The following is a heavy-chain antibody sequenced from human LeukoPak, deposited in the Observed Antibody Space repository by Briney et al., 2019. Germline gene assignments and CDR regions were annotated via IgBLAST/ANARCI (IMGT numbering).Heavy chain of an antibody. CDR3: ARDPEMATPLCDY. D-gene: IGHD5-24*01. CDR1: GFPFSSYN. V-gene: IGHV3-21*01. Sequence: GGSLRLSCAASGFPFSSYNMNWVRQAPGKGLEWVSSISSSSSYIYYADSVKGRFTISRDNAKNSLYLQMNSLRAEDTAVYYCARDPEMATPLCDYWGQGTRVTVSS. CDR2: ISSSSSYI. J-gene: IGHJ4*02.